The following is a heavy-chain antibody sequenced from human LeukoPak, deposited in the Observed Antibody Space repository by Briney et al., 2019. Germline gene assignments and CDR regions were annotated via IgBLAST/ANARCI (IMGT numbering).Heavy chain of an antibody. CDR3: ARHTGVRNYYYGMDV. J-gene: IGHJ6*02. Sequence: PSETLSLTCTVSGGSISSYYRSWIRQPPGKGLEWIGYIYYSGSTNYNPSLKSRVTISVDTSKNQFSLKLSSVTAADTAVYYCARHTGVRNYYYGMDVWGQGTTVTVSS. D-gene: IGHD4-23*01. CDR1: GGSISSYY. CDR2: IYYSGST. V-gene: IGHV4-59*08.